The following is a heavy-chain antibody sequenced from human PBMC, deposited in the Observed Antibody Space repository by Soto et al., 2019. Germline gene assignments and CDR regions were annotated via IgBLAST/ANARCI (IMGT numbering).Heavy chain of an antibody. V-gene: IGHV1-69*02. CDR2: IIPILGIA. J-gene: IGHJ4*02. CDR3: ARSSGSYYNGYYFDY. Sequence: QVQLVQSGAEVKKPGSSVKVSCKASGGTFSSYTISWVRQAPGQGLEWMGRIIPILGIANYAQKFQGRVTITADKSTSTAYMERRSLRSEDTAVYYWARSSGSYYNGYYFDYGGQGPLVTVSS. D-gene: IGHD3-10*01. CDR1: GGTFSSYT.